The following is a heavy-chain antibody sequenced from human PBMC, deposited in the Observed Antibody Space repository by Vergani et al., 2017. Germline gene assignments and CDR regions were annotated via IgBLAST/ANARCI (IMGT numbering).Heavy chain of an antibody. CDR1: GFTFSSYA. D-gene: IGHD1-26*01. J-gene: IGHJ4*02. V-gene: IGHV3-23*01. CDR2: ISGSGGST. CDR3: SKTPKYSGSYYFDY. Sequence: EVQLLESGGGLVQPGGSLRLSCAASGFTFSSYAMSWVRQAPGKGLEWVSAISGSGGSTYYADSVKGRFTISRDNSKDTLFLQMDGLRAEDTAEYYCSKTPKYSGSYYFDYWGQGTLVTVSS.